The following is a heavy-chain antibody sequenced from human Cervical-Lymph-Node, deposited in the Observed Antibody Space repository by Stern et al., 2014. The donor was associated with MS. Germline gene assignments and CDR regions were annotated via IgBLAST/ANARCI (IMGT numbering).Heavy chain of an antibody. CDR2: IKRDGSER. CDR3: ARDTSSPERSDW. V-gene: IGHV3-7*01. CDR1: GFTFSSYW. Sequence: EVQLVESGGGLVQPGGSLRLSCAASGFTFSSYWMSWVRQAPGKGLERVANIKRDGSERYYVDSVRGRFTISRDNAKNSLYLQMDSLRAEDTAVYYCARDTSSPERSDWWGQGTLVTVSS. D-gene: IGHD1-1*01. J-gene: IGHJ4*02.